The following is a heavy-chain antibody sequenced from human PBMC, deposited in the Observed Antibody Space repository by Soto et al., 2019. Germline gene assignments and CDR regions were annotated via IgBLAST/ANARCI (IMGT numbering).Heavy chain of an antibody. Sequence: SVKVSCKASGGTFSSYAISWVRQAPGQGLEWMGGIIPIFGTANYAQKFQGRVTITADESTSTAYMELSSLRSEDTAVYYCARDQQPYNWNYTPQKYYYYGMDVWGQGTTVTVSS. J-gene: IGHJ6*02. CDR1: GGTFSSYA. CDR3: ARDQQPYNWNYTPQKYYYYGMDV. CDR2: IIPIFGTA. V-gene: IGHV1-69*13. D-gene: IGHD1-7*01.